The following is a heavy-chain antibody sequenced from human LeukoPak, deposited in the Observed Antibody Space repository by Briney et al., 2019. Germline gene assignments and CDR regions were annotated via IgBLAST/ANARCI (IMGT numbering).Heavy chain of an antibody. J-gene: IGHJ3*01. CDR2: INWNGATT. CDR3: ARDHDTLLVVDRGFEV. CDR1: GFTFDDYG. D-gene: IGHD3-22*01. Sequence: PGGSLRLSCAASGFTFDDYGMSWVRQAPGKGLEWESGINWNGATTTYADSVKGRFTISRDNAKNSLYLQMNSLRAEDTAFYYCARDHDTLLVVDRGFEVWGQGTTVTVSS. V-gene: IGHV3-20*04.